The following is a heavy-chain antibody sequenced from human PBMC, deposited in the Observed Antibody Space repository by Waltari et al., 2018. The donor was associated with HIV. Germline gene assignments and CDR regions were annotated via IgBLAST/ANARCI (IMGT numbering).Heavy chain of an antibody. V-gene: IGHV4-61*02. D-gene: IGHD3-16*02. CDR1: GGSLRTDNYY. CDR2: VDASGST. Sequence: QVQLQESGPGLVQPSQPLSLTCSLSGGSLRTDNYYWNWVRQPAGKGLEWIGRVDASGSTKYDPSLKSRVTISRDTSKNQFSLRLTSMTAADTAVYYCVREGGGIVFIPWYFDHWGQGALVTVSS. CDR3: VREGGGIVFIPWYFDH. J-gene: IGHJ4*02.